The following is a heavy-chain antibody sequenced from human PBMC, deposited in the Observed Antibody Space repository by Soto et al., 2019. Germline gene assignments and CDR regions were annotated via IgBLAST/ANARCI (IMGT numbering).Heavy chain of an antibody. CDR2: VYYSGST. CDR1: GGSFSSYY. J-gene: IGHJ5*02. Sequence: PSETLSLTCTVSGGSFSSYYWSWIRQSPGKGLEWIGNVYYSGSTNYNPSLKSRVTISVDTSKNQFSLKLSSVTAADTAVYYCARYGSGSSVWFDPWGQGTLVTVSS. D-gene: IGHD3-10*01. V-gene: IGHV4-59*01. CDR3: ARYGSGSSVWFDP.